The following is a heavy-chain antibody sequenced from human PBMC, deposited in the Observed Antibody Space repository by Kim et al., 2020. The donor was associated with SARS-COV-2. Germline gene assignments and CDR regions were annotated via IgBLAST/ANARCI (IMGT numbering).Heavy chain of an antibody. D-gene: IGHD3-22*01. V-gene: IGHV4-59*13. CDR3: ARDGWAYYYDPRAFDI. Sequence: SETLSLTCTVSGGSISSYYWSWIRQPPGKGLEWIGYIYYSGSTNYNPSLKSRVTISVDTSKNQFSLKLSSVTAADTAVYYCARDGWAYYYDPRAFDIWGQGTMVTVSS. J-gene: IGHJ3*02. CDR2: IYYSGST. CDR1: GGSISSYY.